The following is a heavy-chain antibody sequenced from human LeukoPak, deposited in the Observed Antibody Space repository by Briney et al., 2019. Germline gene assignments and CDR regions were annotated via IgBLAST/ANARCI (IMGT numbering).Heavy chain of an antibody. CDR3: ARGGDIAVVPAAMVGP. CDR2: MNTNSGNT. V-gene: IGHV1-8*01. Sequence: ASVKVSCKASGYAFTSYDINWVRQATGQGLEWMGWMNTNSGNTGHAQKFQGRLTMTRDTSTNTAYMELSSLRSEDTAVYYCARGGDIAVVPAAMVGPWGQGTLVTVSS. J-gene: IGHJ5*02. D-gene: IGHD2-2*01. CDR1: GYAFTSYD.